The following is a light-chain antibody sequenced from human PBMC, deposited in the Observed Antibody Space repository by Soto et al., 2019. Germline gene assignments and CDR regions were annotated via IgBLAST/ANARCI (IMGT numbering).Light chain of an antibody. CDR1: QTVSITY. CDR3: QQYGSSPLIS. J-gene: IGKJ5*01. V-gene: IGKV3-20*01. Sequence: VLTQSPVTLSLSPGESATLSCRASQTVSITYLTWYQQKPGQAPRLLIFGASKKATGIPDRFSGSGSGRDFTLTISGLEPEDFAVYYCQQYGSSPLISFGQGTRLEIK. CDR2: GAS.